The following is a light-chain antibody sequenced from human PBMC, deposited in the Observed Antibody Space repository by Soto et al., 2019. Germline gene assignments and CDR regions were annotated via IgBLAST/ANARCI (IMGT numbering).Light chain of an antibody. CDR2: TNT. J-gene: IGLJ1*01. CDR3: SSHTVDSPL. V-gene: IGLV1-40*01. Sequence: QSVLTQPPSVSGAPGQRVTISCTGGSSNFGAGYDVHWYQQLPGTAPKLLIYTNTNRPSGVPDRFSGSKSGTSASLAITGLQAEDEADYYCSSHTVDSPLFGTGTKVTVL. CDR1: SSNFGAGYD.